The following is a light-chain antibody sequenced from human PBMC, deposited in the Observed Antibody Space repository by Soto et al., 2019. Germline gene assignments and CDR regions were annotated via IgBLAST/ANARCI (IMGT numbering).Light chain of an antibody. V-gene: IGLV2-23*03. J-gene: IGLJ1*01. CDR2: EGS. CDR3: CSYAGSSTFFYV. CDR1: SSDVGSYNL. Sequence: QSVLTQPASVSGSPGQSITISCTGTSSDVGSYNLVSWYQQHPGKAPKLMIYEGSKRPSGVSNRFSGFKSGNTASLTISGLQAEDEADYYCCSYAGSSTFFYVFGTGTKV.